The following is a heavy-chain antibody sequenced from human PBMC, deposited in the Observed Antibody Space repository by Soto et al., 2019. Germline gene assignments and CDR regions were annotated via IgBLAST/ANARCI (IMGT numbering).Heavy chain of an antibody. CDR1: GGSFSGYY. J-gene: IGHJ4*02. D-gene: IGHD1-26*01. CDR3: AGPRVGATTRTFDY. Sequence: PSETLSLTCAVYGGSFSGYYWSWIRQPPGKGLEWIGEINHSGSTNYNPSLKSRVTISVDTPKNQFSLKLSSVTAADTAVYYCAGPRVGATTRTFDYWGQGTLVTVSS. CDR2: INHSGST. V-gene: IGHV4-34*01.